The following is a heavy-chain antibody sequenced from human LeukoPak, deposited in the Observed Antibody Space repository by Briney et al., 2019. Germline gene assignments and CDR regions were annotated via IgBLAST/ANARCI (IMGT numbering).Heavy chain of an antibody. V-gene: IGHV5-51*01. CDR3: ARHPVDTAMRAGGAFDI. D-gene: IGHD5-18*01. CDR1: GYSFTSYW. CDR2: IYPGDSDT. Sequence: AGESLKISCKGSGYSFTSYWIGWVRQMPGKGLEGMGIIYPGDSDTRYSPSFQGQVTISADQSISTAYPQWSSLKASDTAMYYCARHPVDTAMRAGGAFDIWGQGTMVTVSS. J-gene: IGHJ3*02.